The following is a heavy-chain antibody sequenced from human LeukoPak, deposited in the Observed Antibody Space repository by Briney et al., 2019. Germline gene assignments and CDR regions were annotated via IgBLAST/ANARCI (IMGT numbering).Heavy chain of an antibody. D-gene: IGHD6-13*01. V-gene: IGHV4-4*07. Sequence: SETLSLTCTVSGGSISSYYWSWIRQPSAKGRECIGRIYTSGSTNYNPSLKSRVTMSVDTYKNQFSLKLSSVTAADTAVYYCARGARTAAGTFYFEYWGQGTLVTVSS. CDR1: GGSISSYY. CDR3: ARGARTAAGTFYFEY. J-gene: IGHJ4*02. CDR2: IYTSGST.